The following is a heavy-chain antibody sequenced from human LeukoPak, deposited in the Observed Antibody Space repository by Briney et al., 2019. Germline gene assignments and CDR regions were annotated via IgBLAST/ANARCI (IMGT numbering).Heavy chain of an antibody. D-gene: IGHD6-13*01. CDR2: IYYSGST. V-gene: IGHV4-59*08. Sequence: SETLSLTCTVSGGSISSYYWSWIRQPPGKGLEWIGYIYYSGSTNYNPSLKSRVTISVDTSKNQFSLKLSSVTAADTAVYYCARPGSSWSSAEYFQHWGQGTLVTVSS. J-gene: IGHJ1*01. CDR3: ARPGSSWSSAEYFQH. CDR1: GGSISSYY.